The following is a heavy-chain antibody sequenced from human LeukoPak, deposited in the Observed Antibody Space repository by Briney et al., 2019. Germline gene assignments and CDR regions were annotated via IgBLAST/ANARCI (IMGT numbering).Heavy chain of an antibody. Sequence: GGCLRLSCAASGFTFSSYAMSWVPQAPGKGLEWVSAISGSGGSTYYADSVKGRFTISRDNSKNTLYLQMNSLRAEDTAVHYCAKDRGGNLYYYYMDVWGKGTRSPSP. CDR1: GFTFSSYA. CDR3: AKDRGGNLYYYYMDV. CDR2: ISGSGGST. V-gene: IGHV3-23*01. J-gene: IGHJ6*03.